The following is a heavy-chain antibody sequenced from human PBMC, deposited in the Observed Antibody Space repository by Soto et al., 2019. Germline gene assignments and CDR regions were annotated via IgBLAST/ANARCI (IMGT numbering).Heavy chain of an antibody. CDR3: VRDAQRLVRGIAFDI. D-gene: IGHD3-9*01. V-gene: IGHV3-48*02. CDR2: ISSSSSPI. Sequence: EVQLVESGGDLVHPGGSLRLSCAASGFTFSNYGMNWVRQAPGKGLGWVSYISSSSSPIYYADSVKGRFNISRDNARNSLYLEMNSLRDEDTAVYYCVRDAQRLVRGIAFDIWGQGTMVTVSS. CDR1: GFTFSNYG. J-gene: IGHJ3*02.